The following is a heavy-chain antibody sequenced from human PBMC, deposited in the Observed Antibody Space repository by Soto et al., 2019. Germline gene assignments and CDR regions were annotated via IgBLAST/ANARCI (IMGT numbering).Heavy chain of an antibody. D-gene: IGHD6-13*01. CDR1: GGSISSGDYY. CDR2: IYYSGST. Sequence: SETLSLTCTVSGGSISSGDYYWGWIRQPPGKGLEWIGYIYYSGSTYYNPSLKSRVTISVDTSKNQFSLKLSSMTAADTAVYYCARASRDSSSWYPYYYYYYGMDVWGQGTTVTVSS. CDR3: ARASRDSSSWYPYYYYYYGMDV. V-gene: IGHV4-30-4*01. J-gene: IGHJ6*02.